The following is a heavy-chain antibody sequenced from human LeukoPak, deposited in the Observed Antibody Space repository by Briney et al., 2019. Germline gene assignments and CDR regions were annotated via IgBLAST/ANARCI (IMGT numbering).Heavy chain of an antibody. D-gene: IGHD3-10*02. CDR2: ISGSGGTT. J-gene: IGHJ6*04. Sequence: GGSLRLSCAASGFTFSSYAMSWVRQAPGKGLEWVSTISGSGGTTYYADSVKGRFTISRDNAKNSLYLQMNSLRAEDTAVYYCAELGITMIGGVWGKGTTVTISS. V-gene: IGHV3-23*01. CDR3: AELGITMIGGV. CDR1: GFTFSSYA.